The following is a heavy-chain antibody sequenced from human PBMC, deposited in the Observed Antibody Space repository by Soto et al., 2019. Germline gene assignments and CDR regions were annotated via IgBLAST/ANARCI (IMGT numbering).Heavy chain of an antibody. CDR1: GYTFTSYD. D-gene: IGHD4-17*01. Sequence: QVPLVQSGAEVKKPGASVKVSCKASGYTFTSYDINWVRQATGQGLEWMGWMNPNSGNTGYAQKFQGRVTMTRNTSISTAYMELSSLRSEDTAVYYCARDDYGDSYYYYGMDVWGQGTTVTVSS. V-gene: IGHV1-8*01. J-gene: IGHJ6*02. CDR3: ARDDYGDSYYYYGMDV. CDR2: MNPNSGNT.